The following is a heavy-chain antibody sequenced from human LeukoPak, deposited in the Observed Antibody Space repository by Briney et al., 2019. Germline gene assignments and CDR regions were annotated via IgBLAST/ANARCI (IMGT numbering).Heavy chain of an antibody. CDR3: ARDLGYISSGYPDDY. V-gene: IGHV4-4*02. CDR2: IHHSGST. Sequence: SETLSLTCAVSGGSISSSNWWSWVRQPPGKGLEWIGEIHHSGSTNYNPSLKSRVTISVDKSKNQFSLKLSSVTAADTAVYYCARDLGYISSGYPDDYWGQGTLVTVSS. CDR1: GGSISSSNW. J-gene: IGHJ4*02. D-gene: IGHD3-22*01.